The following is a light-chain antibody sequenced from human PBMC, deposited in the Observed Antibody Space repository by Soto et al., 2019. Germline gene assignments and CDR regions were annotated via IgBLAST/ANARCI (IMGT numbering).Light chain of an antibody. Sequence: EIVLTQSPGTLSLSPGERATLSCRASQSVDSRYLAWYQQKPGQAPRLLIYAVSSRATGIPDRFSGSGSGTDFTLTISRLGPEDFAEYYCQQYGNSPRYSFGQGTKLEIK. J-gene: IGKJ2*03. CDR2: AVS. CDR3: QQYGNSPRYS. CDR1: QSVDSRY. V-gene: IGKV3-20*01.